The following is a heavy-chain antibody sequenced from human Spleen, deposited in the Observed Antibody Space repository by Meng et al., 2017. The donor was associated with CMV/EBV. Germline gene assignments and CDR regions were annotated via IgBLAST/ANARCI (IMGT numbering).Heavy chain of an antibody. CDR3: ARSYDIVVDNNFFDP. Sequence: SGYTSTGYYIHWLRQAPRSGLEWMGWINPSSGDTKYAQRFQGRVTMTRDTSISTAYMELSRLTSDDTTIYYCARSYDIVVDNNFFDPWGQGSLVTVSS. CDR2: INPSSGDT. CDR1: GYTSTGYY. J-gene: IGHJ5*02. V-gene: IGHV1-2*02. D-gene: IGHD2-2*01.